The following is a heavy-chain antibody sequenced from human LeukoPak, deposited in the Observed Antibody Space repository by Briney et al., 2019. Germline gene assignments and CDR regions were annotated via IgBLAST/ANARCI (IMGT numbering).Heavy chain of an antibody. D-gene: IGHD5-18*01. CDR1: GGSFSGYY. CDR2: INHSGST. J-gene: IGHJ4*02. Sequence: KPSETLSLTCAVYGGSFSGYYWSWIRQPPGKGLEWIGEINHSGSTNYNPSLKSRVTISVDTSKSQFSLKLSSVTAADTAVYYCARAMGYSYGSVHDYWGQGTLVTVSS. CDR3: ARAMGYSYGSVHDY. V-gene: IGHV4-34*01.